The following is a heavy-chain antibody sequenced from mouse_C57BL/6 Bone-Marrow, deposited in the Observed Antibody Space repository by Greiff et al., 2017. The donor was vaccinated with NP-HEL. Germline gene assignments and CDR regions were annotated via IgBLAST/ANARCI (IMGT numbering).Heavy chain of an antibody. J-gene: IGHJ2*01. D-gene: IGHD2-2*01. Sequence: EVQLQQSGAELVRPGASVKLSCTASGFNIKDYYMHWVKQRPEQGLAWIGRIDPEDGDTEYAPKFQGKATMTADTSSNTAYLQLSSLTSEDTAVYYCTTVSIYYGYDVEGDWGQGTTLTVSS. CDR2: IDPEDGDT. CDR1: GFNIKDYY. V-gene: IGHV14-1*01. CDR3: TTVSIYYGYDVEGD.